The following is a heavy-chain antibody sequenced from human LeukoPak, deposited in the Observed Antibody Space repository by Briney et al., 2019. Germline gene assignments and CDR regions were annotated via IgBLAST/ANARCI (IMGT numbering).Heavy chain of an antibody. J-gene: IGHJ6*03. CDR1: GFTLSSYG. D-gene: IGHD2-21*02. CDR2: IRCDGSNK. V-gene: IGHV3-30*02. CDR3: ARDGYCGGDCYHYYYMDV. Sequence: VGSLRIFCAASGFTLSSYGMHWVRQALGIGLQWVPFIRCDGSNKYYADSVKGRFTISRDNSKNTLYLQMNSLRAEDTAVYYCARDGYCGGDCYHYYYMDVWGKGTTVTVSS.